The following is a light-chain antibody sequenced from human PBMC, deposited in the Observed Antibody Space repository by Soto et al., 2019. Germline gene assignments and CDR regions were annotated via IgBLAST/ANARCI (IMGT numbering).Light chain of an antibody. V-gene: IGKV3-15*01. J-gene: IGKJ5*01. CDR3: QQYNYWPIT. CDR2: GAS. CDR1: QSVADN. Sequence: ETVMTQYPATLSVSPGESATLFCRASQSVADNLAWFQQKPGQGPRLLIYGASTRATGIPARFSGSGSETDFTLTVSSLRSEDSAVYYCQQYNYWPITFGQGTRLEIK.